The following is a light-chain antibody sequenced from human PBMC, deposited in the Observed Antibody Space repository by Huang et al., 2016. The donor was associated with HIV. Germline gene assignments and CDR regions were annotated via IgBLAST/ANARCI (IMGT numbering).Light chain of an antibody. CDR1: QSFSSNY. Sequence: EIVLTQSPGTLSLSPGERATLSCRASQSFSSNYLAWYQQKPGQAPRLLIYGASSRATGIPDRFSGSGSGTDFTLIISRLEPEDVAVYYCQQYGSSVVTFGQGTKVEVK. CDR2: GAS. J-gene: IGKJ1*01. V-gene: IGKV3-20*01. CDR3: QQYGSSVVT.